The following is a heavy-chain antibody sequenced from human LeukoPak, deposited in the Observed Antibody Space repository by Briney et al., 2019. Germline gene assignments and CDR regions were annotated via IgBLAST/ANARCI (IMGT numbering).Heavy chain of an antibody. CDR2: ISGSGGST. D-gene: IGHD2-21*02. V-gene: IGHV3-23*01. Sequence: GGSLRLSCAASGFTFSSYGMSWVRQAPGKGLEWVSAISGSGGSTYYADSVKGRFTISRDNSKNTLYLQMNSLRAEDTAVYYCARAYCGGDCFIDYWGQGTLVTVSS. CDR1: GFTFSSYG. CDR3: ARAYCGGDCFIDY. J-gene: IGHJ4*02.